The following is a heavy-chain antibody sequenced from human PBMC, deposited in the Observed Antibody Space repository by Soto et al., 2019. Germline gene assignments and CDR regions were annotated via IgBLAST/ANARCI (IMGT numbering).Heavy chain of an antibody. CDR2: LAPISGSP. V-gene: IGHV1-69*18. CDR1: GATFSHYV. Sequence: VQMVQSGGEVKEPGSSVKVSCTNSGATFSHYVMSWVRQAPGQGLEWMGSLAPISGSPNYAERFEGRLTISADAGTSTMYMELRSLKYDDTAVYYCARIGVGSRRWGHGTMVTVSS. J-gene: IGHJ3*01. D-gene: IGHD1-26*01. CDR3: ARIGVGSRR.